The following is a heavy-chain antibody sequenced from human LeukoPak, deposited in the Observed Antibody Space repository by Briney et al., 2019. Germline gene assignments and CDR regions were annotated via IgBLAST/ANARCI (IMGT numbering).Heavy chain of an antibody. CDR1: GFTFSNYA. CDR3: AKAKTRYFDWLSSFDY. J-gene: IGHJ4*02. Sequence: GGSLRLSCTVSGFTFSNYAMSWVRQAPGKGLEWASSISERGDYTYYADSVKGRFTISRDTSKNTLYLQMNSLRAEDTAVYYCAKAKTRYFDWLSSFDYWGQGTLVTVSS. CDR2: ISERGDYT. D-gene: IGHD3-9*01. V-gene: IGHV3-23*01.